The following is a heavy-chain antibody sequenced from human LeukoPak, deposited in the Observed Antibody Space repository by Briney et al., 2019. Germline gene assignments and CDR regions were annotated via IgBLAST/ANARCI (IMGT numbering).Heavy chain of an antibody. CDR3: ARDFREDPTPYNWFDP. J-gene: IGHJ5*02. V-gene: IGHV4-30-4*01. CDR2: IYYSGST. CDR1: GGSISSGDYY. Sequence: SQTLSLTCTVSGGSISSGDYYWNWIRQPPGKGLEWIGYIYYSGSTYYNPSLKSRVTISVDTSKNQFSLKLSSVTAADTAVYYCARDFREDPTPYNWFDPWGQGTLVTVSS.